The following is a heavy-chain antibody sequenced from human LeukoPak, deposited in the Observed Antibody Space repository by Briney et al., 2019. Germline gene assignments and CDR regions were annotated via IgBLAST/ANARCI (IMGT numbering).Heavy chain of an antibody. CDR1: GFTFSDYY. D-gene: IGHD3-16*02. V-gene: IGHV3-11*01. CDR2: ISSSGSTI. Sequence: GGSLRLSCAASGFTFSDYYMSWIRQAPGKGLEWVSYISSSGSTIYYADSVKGRFTISRDNAKNSLYLQMNSLRAEDTAVYYCARGGTYDYVWGSYRDDAFDIWGQGTMVTVSS. J-gene: IGHJ3*02. CDR3: ARGGTYDYVWGSYRDDAFDI.